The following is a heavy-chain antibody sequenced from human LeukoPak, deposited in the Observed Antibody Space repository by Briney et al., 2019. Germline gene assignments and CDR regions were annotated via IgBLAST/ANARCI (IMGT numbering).Heavy chain of an antibody. D-gene: IGHD3-3*01. CDR2: MNPNSGNT. Sequence: ASVKVSCKASGCTFTSYDINWVRQATGQGLEWMGWMNPNSGNTGYAQKFQGRVTITRNTSISTAYMELSSLRSEDTAVYYLSRTSRNISNFGVVISFDYWGQGTLVTVSS. V-gene: IGHV1-8*03. CDR3: SRTSRNISNFGVVISFDY. J-gene: IGHJ4*02. CDR1: GCTFTSYD.